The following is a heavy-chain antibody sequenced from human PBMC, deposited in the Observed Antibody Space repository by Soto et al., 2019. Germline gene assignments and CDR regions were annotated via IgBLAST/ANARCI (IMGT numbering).Heavy chain of an antibody. CDR2: IYPGDSDT. J-gene: IGHJ6*01. D-gene: IGHD3-3*01. CDR1: GYSFTSYW. CDR3: ARHPVLRFLEWSYGMDV. Sequence: GEYLKISCKGSGYSFTSYWIGWVRQMPGKGLEWMGIIYPGDSDTRYSPSFQGQVTISADKSISTAYLQWSSLKASDTTMYYCARHPVLRFLEWSYGMDVWGQGTTVTVSS. V-gene: IGHV5-51*01.